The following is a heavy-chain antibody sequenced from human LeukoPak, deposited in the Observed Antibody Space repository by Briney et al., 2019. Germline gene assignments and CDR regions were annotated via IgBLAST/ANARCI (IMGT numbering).Heavy chain of an antibody. Sequence: GGSLRLSCAASRFTFRSYWMSWVRQAPGKGLEWVANIKQDGSEKYYVDSVEGRFTISRDNAKNSLYLQMNSLRAEDTAVYYCASFHSSSWYYYYYYGMDVWGQGTTVTVSS. CDR1: RFTFRSYW. CDR3: ASFHSSSWYYYYYYGMDV. J-gene: IGHJ6*02. CDR2: IKQDGSEK. D-gene: IGHD6-13*01. V-gene: IGHV3-7*01.